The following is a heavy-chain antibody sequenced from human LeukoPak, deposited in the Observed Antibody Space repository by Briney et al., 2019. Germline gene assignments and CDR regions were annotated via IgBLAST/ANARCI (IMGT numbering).Heavy chain of an antibody. CDR2: ISSSGSTI. Sequence: GGSLRLSCAVSGFNLSSFWMSWIRQAPGKGLEWVSYISSSGSTIYYADSVKGRFTISRDNAKKSLYLQMNSLRAEDTAVYYCARDPRNYGDYYFDYWGQGTLVTVSS. CDR3: ARDPRNYGDYYFDY. CDR1: GFNLSSFW. D-gene: IGHD4-17*01. J-gene: IGHJ4*02. V-gene: IGHV3-11*01.